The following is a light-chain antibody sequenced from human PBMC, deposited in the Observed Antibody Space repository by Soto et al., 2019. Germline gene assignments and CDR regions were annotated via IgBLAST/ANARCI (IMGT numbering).Light chain of an antibody. CDR1: SSDVGGYNY. CDR3: SSYTSSSTRV. CDR2: DVS. J-gene: IGLJ3*02. V-gene: IGLV2-14*01. Sequence: VLTQPASVSGSPGQSITISCTGTSSDVGGYNYVSWYQQHPGKAPKLMIYDVSNRPSGVSNRFSGSKSGNTASLTISGLQAEDEADYYCSSYTSSSTRVFGGGTKVTVL.